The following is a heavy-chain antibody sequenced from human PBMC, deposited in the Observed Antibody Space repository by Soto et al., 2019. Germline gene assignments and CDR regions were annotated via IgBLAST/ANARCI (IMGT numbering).Heavy chain of an antibody. J-gene: IGHJ4*02. Sequence: QVQLVESGGGVVQPGRSLRLSCAASGFTFSNYGIHWVRQAPGKGLEWVAVISYDGSNKYYADSVKGRFTISRDTSKNALYPQMHSLRAEGTAVYYCVTHGWFGYNYGHFDYTCRGTLVTVSS. V-gene: IGHV3-30*03. D-gene: IGHD1-1*01. CDR3: VTHGWFGYNYGHFDY. CDR1: GFTFSNYG. CDR2: ISYDGSNK.